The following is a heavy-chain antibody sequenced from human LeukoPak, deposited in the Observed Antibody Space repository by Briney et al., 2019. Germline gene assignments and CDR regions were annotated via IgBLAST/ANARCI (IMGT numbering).Heavy chain of an antibody. J-gene: IGHJ4*02. Sequence: GGSLRLYCAASGFTVSSNYMSWVRQAPGKGLEWVSVIYSGGSTYYADSVKGRFTISRDNSKNTLYLQMNSLRAEDTAVYYCARANFWSGYPFDYWGQGTLVTVSS. CDR3: ARANFWSGYPFDY. CDR2: IYSGGST. D-gene: IGHD3-3*01. CDR1: GFTVSSNY. V-gene: IGHV3-53*01.